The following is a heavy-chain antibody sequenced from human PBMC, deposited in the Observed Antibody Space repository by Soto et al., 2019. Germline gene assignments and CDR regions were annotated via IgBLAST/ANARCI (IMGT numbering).Heavy chain of an antibody. CDR1: GYTFSSYG. CDR3: ARAPLYSTSPKTAFEI. J-gene: IGHJ3*02. Sequence: QVPLVQSGPEVTKPGASVKVSCKASGYTFSSYGISWVRQAPGQGLEWMGWISTYNGNPNYAQKFQGRVTMTTDTSTSTAYMELRSLRSDDTAVFYCARAPLYSTSPKTAFEIWGQGTVVTVSS. D-gene: IGHD6-6*01. CDR2: ISTYNGNP. V-gene: IGHV1-18*01.